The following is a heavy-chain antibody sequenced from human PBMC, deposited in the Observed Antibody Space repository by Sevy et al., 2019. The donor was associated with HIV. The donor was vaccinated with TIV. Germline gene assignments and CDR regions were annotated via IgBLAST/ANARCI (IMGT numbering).Heavy chain of an antibody. CDR3: AKRPVQSGLSGGGANYGMDV. J-gene: IGHJ6*02. Sequence: GGSLRLSCAASGFPFSSYAMSWVRQAPGKGLEWVSTLIGGGSRTYYADSVTGRFIISRDNSRNTLYLQRNSLRAEYTATYYCAKRPVQSGLSGGGANYGMDVCGRGTTVTVSS. CDR2: LIGGGSRT. D-gene: IGHD2-8*02. V-gene: IGHV3-23*01. CDR1: GFPFSSYA.